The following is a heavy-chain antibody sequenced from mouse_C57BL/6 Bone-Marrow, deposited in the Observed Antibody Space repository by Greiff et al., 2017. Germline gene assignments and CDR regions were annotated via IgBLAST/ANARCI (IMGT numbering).Heavy chain of an antibody. D-gene: IGHD1-1*01. Sequence: EVKLVESGGGLVKPGGSLKLSCAASGFTFSSYTMSWVRQTPGQRLQWVAAISGGGGNTYYPDSVKGRFTLTRDNDKNILYLQISSLRSEDTALFYCSRQVTTVLAAKYFDVWGKGTTVTVSS. J-gene: IGHJ1*03. CDR1: GFTFSSYT. CDR2: ISGGGGNT. V-gene: IGHV5-9*01. CDR3: SRQVTTVLAAKYFDV.